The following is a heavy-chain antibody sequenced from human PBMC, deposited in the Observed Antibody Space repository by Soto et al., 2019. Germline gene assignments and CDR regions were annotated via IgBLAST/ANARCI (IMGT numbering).Heavy chain of an antibody. Sequence: GGSLRLSCEVSGLTFSNFAMSLVRQAPGKGLEWASAIGGSSGTTFYADSVKGRFTISKDYAKNMLYLQMNSLRAEDTAVYYCAKFNGLNWNYVFDYWGQGVPVTVS. J-gene: IGHJ4*02. CDR3: AKFNGLNWNYVFDY. D-gene: IGHD1-7*01. V-gene: IGHV3-23*01. CDR1: GLTFSNFA. CDR2: IGGSSGTT.